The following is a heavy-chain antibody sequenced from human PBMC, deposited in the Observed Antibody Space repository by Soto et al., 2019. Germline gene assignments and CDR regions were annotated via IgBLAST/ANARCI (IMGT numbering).Heavy chain of an antibody. V-gene: IGHV1-18*01. CDR3: ARDLTIVPATHPRFEHYGMDV. CDR2: ISPYNGHT. J-gene: IGHJ6*02. CDR1: GYSFTSYG. D-gene: IGHD2-2*01. Sequence: QVQLLQSAAAVKQPGASVKVSCTASGYSFTSYGISWFRRAPGQGLEWMGWISPYNGHTQFAQRFQGRVTMTTDTSTKTAYMELRNLRSDDTAHYYCARDLTIVPATHPRFEHYGMDVWVQGTTVIVSS.